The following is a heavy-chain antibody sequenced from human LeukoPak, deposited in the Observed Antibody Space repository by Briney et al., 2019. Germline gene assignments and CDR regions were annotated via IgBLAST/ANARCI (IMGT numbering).Heavy chain of an antibody. Sequence: SETLSLTCTVSGGSISSYYWSWIRQPPGKGLAWIGYIYYSGSTNYNPSLKSRVTISVDTSKNQFSLKLSSVTAADTAVYYCALNYYGSGGTFDYWGQGTLVTVSS. CDR2: IYYSGST. V-gene: IGHV4-59*01. CDR3: ALNYYGSGGTFDY. CDR1: GGSISSYY. D-gene: IGHD3-10*01. J-gene: IGHJ4*02.